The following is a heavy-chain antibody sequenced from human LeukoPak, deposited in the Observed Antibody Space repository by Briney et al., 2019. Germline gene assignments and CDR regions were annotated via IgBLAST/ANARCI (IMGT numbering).Heavy chain of an antibody. J-gene: IGHJ4*02. D-gene: IGHD2-15*01. CDR3: ARDEKKSCSGGSCYYFDY. Sequence: GASVKVSCNASGYTFTSYGFSGVRQAPGQGLEWLAWISPYNGATNHARKLQGRVTVTTDTSTRIAYMELRSLRSDDTAVYYCARDEKKSCSGGSCYYFDYWGQGTLVTVSS. V-gene: IGHV1-18*01. CDR1: GYTFTSYG. CDR2: ISPYNGAT.